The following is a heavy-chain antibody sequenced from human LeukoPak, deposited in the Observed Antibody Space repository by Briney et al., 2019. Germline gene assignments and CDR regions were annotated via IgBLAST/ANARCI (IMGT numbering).Heavy chain of an antibody. CDR2: ISWHSGSI. Sequence: PGGSLRLSCAASGFTFDDYAMHWVRQAPGKGLEWVSGISWHSGSIDYADSVKGRFTISRDNAKNSLYLQMNSLRAEDTALYYCAKDPASVAGVSYFQHWGQGTMVTVSS. D-gene: IGHD6-19*01. CDR1: GFTFDDYA. J-gene: IGHJ1*01. V-gene: IGHV3-9*01. CDR3: AKDPASVAGVSYFQH.